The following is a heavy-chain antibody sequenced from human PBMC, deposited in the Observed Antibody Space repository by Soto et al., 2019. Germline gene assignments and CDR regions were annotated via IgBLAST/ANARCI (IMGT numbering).Heavy chain of an antibody. D-gene: IGHD3-22*01. CDR2: IWYDGSNK. CDR1: GFTFSSYG. V-gene: IGHV3-33*01. J-gene: IGHJ4*02. CDR3: ARDQATYYYDSSGYYPLGY. Sequence: VGSLRLSCAASGFTFSSYGMHWVRQAPGKGLEWVAVIWYDGSNKYYADSVKGRFTISRDNSKNTLYLQMKSLRAEDTAVYYCARDQATYYYDSSGYYPLGYWGQGTLVTVSS.